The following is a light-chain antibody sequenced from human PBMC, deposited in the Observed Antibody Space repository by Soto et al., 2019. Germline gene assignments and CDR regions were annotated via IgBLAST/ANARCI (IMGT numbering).Light chain of an antibody. CDR3: QQSYSVPR. CDR2: AAS. CDR1: RSISNY. Sequence: DIQMTQSPSSLSAYVGDRVTITCRASRSISNYLNWYQQKSGKVPRLLIYAASSLQPGVPSRFSGTGTGTAFTLAIACLQPEDSATYYCQQSYSVPRFGPGTRVDLK. V-gene: IGKV1-39*01. J-gene: IGKJ1*01.